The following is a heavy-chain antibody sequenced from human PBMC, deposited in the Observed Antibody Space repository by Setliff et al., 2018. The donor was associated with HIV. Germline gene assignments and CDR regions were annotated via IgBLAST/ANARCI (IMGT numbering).Heavy chain of an antibody. CDR2: INSASGGT. J-gene: IGHJ3*02. V-gene: IGHV1-2*02. CDR1: GYMFIAYG. Sequence: ASVKVSCKTSGYMFIAYGMSWVRRAPGQGLEWMAWINSASGGTNYAQNFQGRVTVTGDTSINTVYLEVNGLKSDDTAVYYCARDYIHVFDIWGQGTMVTVSS. CDR3: ARDYIHVFDI.